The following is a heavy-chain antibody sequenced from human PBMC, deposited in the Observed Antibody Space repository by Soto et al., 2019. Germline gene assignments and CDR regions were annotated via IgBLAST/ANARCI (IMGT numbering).Heavy chain of an antibody. CDR3: ARNWNLSYFDY. CDR1: GGSISSSSYY. CDR2: IYYSGST. D-gene: IGHD1-1*01. J-gene: IGHJ4*02. Sequence: SETLSLTCTVSGGSISSSSYYWGWIRHPPGKGLEWIGSIYYSGSTYYNPSLKSRVTISVDTSKNQFSLKLSSVTAADTAVYYCARNWNLSYFDYWGQGALVTVSS. V-gene: IGHV4-39*01.